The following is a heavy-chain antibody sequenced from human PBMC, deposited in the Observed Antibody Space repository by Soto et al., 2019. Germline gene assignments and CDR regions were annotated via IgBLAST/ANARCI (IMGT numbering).Heavy chain of an antibody. D-gene: IGHD2-2*01. CDR2: ISAYNGNT. Sequence: QVQLVQSGAEVKKPGASVKVSCKASGYTFTSYGISWVRQAPGQGLERMGWISAYNGNTNYAQKLQVRVTMSTDTSPTTAYRELRRLKFADTAVYYCARDLIVCNSPSCSYPDYWGQGTLVTVSS. CDR1: GYTFTSYG. J-gene: IGHJ4*02. CDR3: ARDLIVCNSPSCSYPDY. V-gene: IGHV1-18*01.